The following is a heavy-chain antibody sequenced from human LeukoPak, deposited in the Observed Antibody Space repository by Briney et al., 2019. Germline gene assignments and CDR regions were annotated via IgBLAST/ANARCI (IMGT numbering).Heavy chain of an antibody. CDR1: GFTFSSYA. CDR2: ISGSGGST. V-gene: IGHV3-23*01. J-gene: IGHJ4*02. D-gene: IGHD6-19*01. Sequence: GGSLRLSCAASGFTFSSYAMSWLRQAPGKGLESVSAISGSGGSTYYADSVKGRFTISRDNSKNTLYLQMNSLGAEDTAVYYCAKVAVAGYFDYWGQGTLVTVSS. CDR3: AKVAVAGYFDY.